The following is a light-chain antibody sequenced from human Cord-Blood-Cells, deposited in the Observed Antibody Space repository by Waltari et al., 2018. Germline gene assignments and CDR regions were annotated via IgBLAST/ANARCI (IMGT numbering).Light chain of an antibody. CDR2: DVS. J-gene: IGLJ1*01. Sequence: QSALTQPRSVSGSPGQSVTISCTGTNSDVGGYNYVSWYQQHPGKAPKLMIYDVSKRPAGVPDRFSGSKSGNTASLTICGLQAEDEADYYCCSYAGSYTYVFGTGTKVTVL. CDR3: CSYAGSYTYV. CDR1: NSDVGGYNY. V-gene: IGLV2-11*01.